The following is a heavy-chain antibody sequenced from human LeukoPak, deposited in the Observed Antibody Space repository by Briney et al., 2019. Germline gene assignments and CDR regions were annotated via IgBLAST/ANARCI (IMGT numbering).Heavy chain of an antibody. CDR1: EFTFSSYG. J-gene: IGHJ5*02. CDR2: IWYDGSNK. V-gene: IGHV3-33*01. CDR3: ARGPIGGNWFDP. Sequence: GGSLRLSCAASEFTFSSYGMHWVRQAPGKGLEWVAVIWYDGSNKYYADSVKGRFTISRDNSKNTLYLQMNSLRAEDTAVYYCARGPIGGNWFDPWGQGTLVTVSS. D-gene: IGHD3-10*01.